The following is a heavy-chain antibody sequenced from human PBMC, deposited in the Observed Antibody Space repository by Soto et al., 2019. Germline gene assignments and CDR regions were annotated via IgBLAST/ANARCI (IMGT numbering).Heavy chain of an antibody. CDR1: GGSISTRSSY. J-gene: IGHJ5*02. D-gene: IGHD2-8*01. CDR2: IYYIGNT. CDR3: GAQDYVANGYHFAT. V-gene: IGHV4-39*02. Sequence: QLQLQESGPGLLKPSETLSLTCTVSGGSISTRSSYWGWIRQPPGKALEWFGSIYYIGNTYYNPSLKSLAAVSIDSWKPRFALNLNSVTTADTSVYYCGAQDYVANGYHFATWGKGTMVTVS.